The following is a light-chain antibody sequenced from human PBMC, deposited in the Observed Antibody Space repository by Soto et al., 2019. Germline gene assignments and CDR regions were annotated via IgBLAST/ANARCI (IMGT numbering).Light chain of an antibody. CDR2: EVS. J-gene: IGLJ1*01. V-gene: IGLV2-14*01. Sequence: QSALTQPASVSGSPGQSITISCTGTSSDVGGYNYVSWYQQHPGKAPKLMIYEVSNRPSGVSNRFSRSKSGNTASLTISRHQAEDEADYYCRSYTSNTTPVFGTGTKLTLL. CDR1: SSDVGGYNY. CDR3: RSYTSNTTPV.